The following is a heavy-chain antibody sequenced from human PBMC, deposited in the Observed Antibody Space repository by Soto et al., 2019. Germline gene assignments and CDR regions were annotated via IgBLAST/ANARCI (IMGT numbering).Heavy chain of an antibody. CDR3: AKDPIAAAEWYWFDP. J-gene: IGHJ5*02. V-gene: IGHV3-23*01. D-gene: IGHD6-13*01. Sequence: GGSLRLSCAASGFTFSSYAMSWVRQAPGKGLEWVSAISGSGGSTYYADSVKGRFTISRDNSKNTLYMQMNSLRAEDTAVYYCAKDPIAAAEWYWFDPWGQGTLVTRLL. CDR2: ISGSGGST. CDR1: GFTFSSYA.